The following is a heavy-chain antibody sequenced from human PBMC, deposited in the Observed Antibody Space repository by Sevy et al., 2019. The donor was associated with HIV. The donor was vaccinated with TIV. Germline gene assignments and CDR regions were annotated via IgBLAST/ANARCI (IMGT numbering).Heavy chain of an antibody. CDR3: AKTADFWSGYPN. J-gene: IGHJ4*02. Sequence: GGSLRLSCAASGFTFSSYGMNWVRQAPGKGLEWVSAVSGSGGGCSHGSTHYADSVKGRFTISRDNSKNTLYLQMNGLRAEDTAVYYCAKTADFWSGYPNWGQGTLVTVSS. CDR2: VSGSGGGCSHGST. V-gene: IGHV3-23*01. D-gene: IGHD3-3*01. CDR1: GFTFSSYG.